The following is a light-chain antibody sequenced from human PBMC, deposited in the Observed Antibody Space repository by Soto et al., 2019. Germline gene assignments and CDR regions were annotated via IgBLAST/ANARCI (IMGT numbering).Light chain of an antibody. CDR1: QSISSN. V-gene: IGKV1-39*01. CDR2: AAS. CDR3: QQSYSTPG. J-gene: IGKJ4*01. Sequence: DIQMTQSPSSLSASVGDRVTITCRASQSISSNLNWYQQKPGKAPKLLIFAASSLQSGAPSRFSGSGSGTDFTLTISSLQPEDFATYYCQQSYSTPGFGGGTKVEI.